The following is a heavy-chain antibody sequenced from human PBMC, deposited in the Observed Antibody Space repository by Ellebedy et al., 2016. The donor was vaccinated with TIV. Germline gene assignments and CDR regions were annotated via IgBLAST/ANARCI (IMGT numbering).Heavy chain of an antibody. D-gene: IGHD3-22*01. CDR1: GGSISSYY. CDR2: IYYSGST. J-gene: IGHJ4*02. V-gene: IGHV4-59*01. Sequence: SETLSLXXTVSGGSISSYYWSWIRQPPGKGLEWIGYIYYSGSTNYNPSLKSRVTISVDTSKNQFSLKLSSVTAADTAVYYCARGRLGDFDYWGQGTLVTVSS. CDR3: ARGRLGDFDY.